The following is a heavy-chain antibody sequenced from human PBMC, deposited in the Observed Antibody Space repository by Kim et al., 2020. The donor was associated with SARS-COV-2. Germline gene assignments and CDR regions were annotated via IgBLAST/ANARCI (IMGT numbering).Heavy chain of an antibody. J-gene: IGHJ5*02. CDR2: IYTSGST. D-gene: IGHD2-8*01. V-gene: IGHV4-4*07. CDR1: GGSISSYY. CDR3: ARDSGEYCTNGVCYWGIFDP. Sequence: SETLSLTCTVSGGSISSYYWSWIRQPAGKGLEWIGRIYTSGSTNYNPSLKSRVTMSVDTSKNQFSLKLSSVTAADTAVYYCARDSGEYCTNGVCYWGIFDPWGQGTLVTVSS.